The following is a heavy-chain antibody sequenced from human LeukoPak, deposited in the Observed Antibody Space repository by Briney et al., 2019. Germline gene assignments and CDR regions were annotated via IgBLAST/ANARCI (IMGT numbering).Heavy chain of an antibody. CDR3: TTAHSDGSGYVNNFDS. CDR2: ISGGGLTP. CDR1: GFTFTRYA. D-gene: IGHD3-22*01. J-gene: IGHJ4*02. Sequence: GGSLRLSPAASGFTFTRYATSWGCQTPGEGLEWGSTISGGGLTPYYADSAKGRFTISRDNSKNTLYLQMNSLRAEDTAVYYCTTAHSDGSGYVNNFDSWGEGTLGTVSS. V-gene: IGHV3-23*01.